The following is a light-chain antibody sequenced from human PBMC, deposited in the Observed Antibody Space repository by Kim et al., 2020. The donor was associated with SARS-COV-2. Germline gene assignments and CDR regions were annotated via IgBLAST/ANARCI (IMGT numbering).Light chain of an antibody. CDR2: DVH. Sequence: GQSVTISCTGTSSDTIFYNYVSWYQQHPGKAPKLILFDVHKRPSGVPDRFSGSKSGSTAFLTVSGLQLEDEAHYFCASYAGGGDVQFGGGTQLTVL. V-gene: IGLV2-8*01. CDR1: SSDTIFYNY. CDR3: ASYAGGGDVQ. J-gene: IGLJ3*02.